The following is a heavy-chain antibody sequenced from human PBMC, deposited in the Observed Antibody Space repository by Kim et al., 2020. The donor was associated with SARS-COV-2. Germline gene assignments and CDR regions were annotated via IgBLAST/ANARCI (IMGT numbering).Heavy chain of an antibody. Sequence: SETLSLTCTVSGGSISSYYWSWIRQPPGKGLEWIGYIYYSGSTNYNPSLKSRVTISVDTSKNQFSLKLSSVTAADTAVYYCARFVSGSSWYMYYYGMDVWGQGTTVTVSS. CDR2: IYYSGST. J-gene: IGHJ6*02. V-gene: IGHV4-59*13. D-gene: IGHD6-13*01. CDR3: ARFVSGSSWYMYYYGMDV. CDR1: GGSISSYY.